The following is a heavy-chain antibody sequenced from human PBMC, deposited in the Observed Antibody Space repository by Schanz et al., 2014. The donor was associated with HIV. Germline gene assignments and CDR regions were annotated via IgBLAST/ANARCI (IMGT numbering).Heavy chain of an antibody. CDR1: GYLFTDHY. CDR2: INPSSGGT. J-gene: IGHJ6*02. D-gene: IGHD1-1*01. V-gene: IGHV1-2*02. CDR3: VRAIQYYYGRDV. Sequence: QVQLVQSGAEVKKPGASVKVSCKASGYLFTDHYMHWVRQAPGQGLEWMGWINPSSGGTDYAQKCQGRVTMTRDKSISTASMDLSSLRSDDTAVYYCVRAIQYYYGRDVWGRGTTVTVSS.